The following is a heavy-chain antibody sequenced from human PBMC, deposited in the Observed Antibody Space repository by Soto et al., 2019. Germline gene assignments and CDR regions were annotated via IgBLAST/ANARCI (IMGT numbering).Heavy chain of an antibody. D-gene: IGHD3-10*01. CDR2: ISYDGILK. Sequence: QVHLVESGGGVVQPGRSLRLSCAVSGFTFSAFGMHWVRQAPGKGLAWVAIISYDGILKYYADSVKGRFTISRDTSKGALYLQMNSLTPEDTAVYYCAKDFKVSGGHYGSLNYYYGMDVWGQGTTVTVSS. CDR1: GFTFSAFG. CDR3: AKDFKVSGGHYGSLNYYYGMDV. J-gene: IGHJ6*02. V-gene: IGHV3-30*18.